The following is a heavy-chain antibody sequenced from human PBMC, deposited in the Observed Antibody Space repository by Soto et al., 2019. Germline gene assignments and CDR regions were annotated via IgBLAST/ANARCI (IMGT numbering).Heavy chain of an antibody. CDR1: GYTFTSYG. Sequence: GASVKVSCKASGYTFTSYGISWVRQAPGQGLEWMGWISAYNGNTNYAQKLQGRVTMTTDTSTSTAYMELRSLRSDDTAVYYCARAWITVIVGPPGAFDIWGQGTMVTVSS. V-gene: IGHV1-18*01. CDR3: ARAWITVIVGPPGAFDI. D-gene: IGHD3-22*01. CDR2: ISAYNGNT. J-gene: IGHJ3*02.